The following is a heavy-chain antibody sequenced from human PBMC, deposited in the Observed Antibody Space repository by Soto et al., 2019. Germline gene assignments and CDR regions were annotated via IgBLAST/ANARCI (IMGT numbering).Heavy chain of an antibody. CDR3: ARTIAAAGDLGYRNYYYYGMDV. CDR2: INAGNGNT. J-gene: IGHJ6*02. D-gene: IGHD6-13*01. CDR1: GYTFTSYA. V-gene: IGHV1-3*01. Sequence: GASVKVSCKASGYTFTSYAMHWVRQAPGQRLEWMGWINAGNGNTKYSQKFQGRVTITRDTSASTAYMELSSLRSEDTAVYYCARTIAAAGDLGYRNYYYYGMDVWGQGTTVTVSS.